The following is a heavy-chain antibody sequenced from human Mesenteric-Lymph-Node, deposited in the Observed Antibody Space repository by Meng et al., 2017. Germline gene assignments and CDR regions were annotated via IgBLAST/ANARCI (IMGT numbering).Heavy chain of an antibody. CDR2: SKNKASNYIT. V-gene: IGHV3-72*01. CDR1: GFTFSDHF. CDR3: VVWIGGRGY. J-gene: IGHJ4*02. D-gene: IGHD5-12*01. Sequence: GESLKISCSASGFTFSDHFMDWARLAPGKGLEWVGRSKNKASNYITEYDASVKGRFTVSRDDSKKSLFLEMNSLETGDTAIYYCVVWIGGRGYWGQGTLVTVSS.